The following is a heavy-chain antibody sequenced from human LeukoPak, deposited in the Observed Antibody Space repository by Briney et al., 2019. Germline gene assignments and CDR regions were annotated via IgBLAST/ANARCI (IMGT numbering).Heavy chain of an antibody. D-gene: IGHD3-3*01. V-gene: IGHV1-2*02. Sequence: ASVKVSCKASGYTFTSYGISWVRQAPGQGLEWMGWINPNSGGTNYAQKFQGRVTMTRDTSISTAYMELSRLRSDDTAVYYCARGHSDFPFDYWGQGTLVTVSS. CDR2: INPNSGGT. CDR3: ARGHSDFPFDY. CDR1: GYTFTSYG. J-gene: IGHJ4*02.